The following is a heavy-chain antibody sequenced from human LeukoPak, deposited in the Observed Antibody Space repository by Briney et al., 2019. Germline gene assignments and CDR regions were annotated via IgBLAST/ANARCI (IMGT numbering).Heavy chain of an antibody. Sequence: GGSLRLSCAASGFTFSSYSMNWVRQAPGKGLEWVSSISSSSSYIYYADSVKGRFTISRDNAKNSLYLQMNSLRAEDTAVYYCARDVVVVPAAICLDYWGQGTLVTVPS. V-gene: IGHV3-21*01. CDR3: ARDVVVVPAAICLDY. D-gene: IGHD2-2*02. CDR2: ISSSSSYI. J-gene: IGHJ4*02. CDR1: GFTFSSYS.